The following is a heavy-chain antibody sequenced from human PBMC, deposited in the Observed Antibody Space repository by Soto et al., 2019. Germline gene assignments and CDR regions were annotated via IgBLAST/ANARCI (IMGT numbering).Heavy chain of an antibody. J-gene: IGHJ5*02. V-gene: IGHV1-69*01. CDR1: GGTFSSYA. D-gene: IGHD1-20*01. CDR2: IIPIFGTA. CDR3: ARLGGITGTTNWFDP. Sequence: QVQLVQSGAEVKKPGSSVKVSCKASGGTFSSYAISWVRQAPGQGLEWMGGIIPIFGTANYAQKFQGRVTITAHESTRKAYMELSSLRSEDTAVYYCARLGGITGTTNWFDPWGQGTLVTVSS.